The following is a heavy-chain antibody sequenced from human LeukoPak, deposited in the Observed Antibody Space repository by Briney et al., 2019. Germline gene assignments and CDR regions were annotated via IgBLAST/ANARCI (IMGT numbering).Heavy chain of an antibody. D-gene: IGHD3-10*01. CDR3: AGLYYYGSGSSFDY. Sequence: SETLSLTCTVSGGSISSYYWSWIRQPAGKGLEWIGRIYTSGSTNYNPSLKSRVTMSVDTSKNQFSLRLSSVTAADTAVYYCAGLYYYGSGSSFDYWGQGTLVTVSS. CDR2: IYTSGST. J-gene: IGHJ4*02. V-gene: IGHV4-4*07. CDR1: GGSISSYY.